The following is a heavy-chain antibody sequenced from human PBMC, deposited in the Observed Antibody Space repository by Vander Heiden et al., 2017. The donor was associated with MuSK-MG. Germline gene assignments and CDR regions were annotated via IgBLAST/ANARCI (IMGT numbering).Heavy chain of an antibody. V-gene: IGHV4-31*03. CDR3: ARSGAFDI. D-gene: IGHD3-10*01. J-gene: IGHJ3*02. Sequence: QVQLPASGPGLVTPSQTLSLTCTVSGGSIRSGGYYWIWLRQHPGKGLEWIGYIYYSGSTYYNPSLKSRVTISVDTAKNQFSLKRSSGTAADTAVYYCARSGAFDIWGQGTMGTVAS. CDR1: GGSIRSGGYY. CDR2: IYYSGST.